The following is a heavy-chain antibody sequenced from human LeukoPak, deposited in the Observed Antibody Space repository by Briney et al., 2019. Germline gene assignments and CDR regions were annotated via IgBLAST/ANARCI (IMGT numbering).Heavy chain of an antibody. D-gene: IGHD6-19*01. CDR3: ARDIIAVAGSGSYNWFDP. J-gene: IGHJ5*02. CDR2: MNPNSGNT. CDR1: GYTFTSYD. V-gene: IGHV1-8*01. Sequence: ASVKVSCKASGYTFTSYDINWVRQATGQGLEWMGWMNPNSGNTGYAQKFQGRVTMTRITSISTAYMELSSLRSEDTAVYYCARDIIAVAGSGSYNWFDPWGQGTLVTVSS.